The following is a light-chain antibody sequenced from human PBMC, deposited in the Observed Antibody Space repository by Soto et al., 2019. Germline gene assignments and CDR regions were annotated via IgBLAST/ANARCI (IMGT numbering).Light chain of an antibody. J-gene: IGKJ4*01. Sequence: DIQMTQSPSSLSASVGDRVTITCRASQSINSYLNWYQQKPGKAPKLLIYAASSLQSGVPSRFSGSGSGTDFTLPISSLQPEDFATYYCQQSYSAPPRTFGGGTKVDI. V-gene: IGKV1-39*01. CDR2: AAS. CDR1: QSINSY. CDR3: QQSYSAPPRT.